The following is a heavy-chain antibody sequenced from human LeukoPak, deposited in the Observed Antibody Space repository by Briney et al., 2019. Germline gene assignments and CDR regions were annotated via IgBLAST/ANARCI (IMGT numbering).Heavy chain of an antibody. CDR3: TRYNNDHFDY. D-gene: IGHD1-14*01. CDR1: GFTFGGYG. CDR2: IAYDGSRA. Sequence: GRSLRLSCAGSGFTFGGYGMHWFRQTPGKGLEWVAVIAYDGSRAFYADSVKGRFTISRDNSKNTMSVQMDDLRAEDTAVYYCTRYNNDHFDYWGQGTLVTVSS. J-gene: IGHJ4*02. V-gene: IGHV3-33*01.